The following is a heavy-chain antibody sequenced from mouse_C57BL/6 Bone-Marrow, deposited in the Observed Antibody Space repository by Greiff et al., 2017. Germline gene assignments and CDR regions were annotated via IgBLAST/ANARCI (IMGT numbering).Heavy chain of an antibody. CDR3: ARPIYCGNYRGGMDY. CDR1: GYTFTDYY. J-gene: IGHJ4*01. V-gene: IGHV1-18*01. Sequence: VQLQQSGPELVKPGASVKISCKASGYTFTDYYMHWVKQSPGQSLEWIGDINPNNGGTIYNQKFKGKATLTVDKSSSTAYMELRSLTSEDTAVSYYARPIYCGNYRGGMDYWGQGTSVTVSS. CDR2: INPNNGGT. D-gene: IGHD2-1*01.